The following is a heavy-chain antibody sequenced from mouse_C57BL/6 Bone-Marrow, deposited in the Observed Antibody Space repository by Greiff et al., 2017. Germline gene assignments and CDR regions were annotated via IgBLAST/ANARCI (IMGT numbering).Heavy chain of an antibody. J-gene: IGHJ2*01. CDR3: TNPTIVTTYYFDY. CDR2: IDPETGGT. V-gene: IGHV1-15*01. Sequence: QVQLQQSGAELVRPGASVTLSCKASGYTFTDYEMHWVKQTPVHGLEWIGAIDPETGGTAYNQKFKGKAILTADKSSSTAYMELRSLTSEDSAVYYCTNPTIVTTYYFDYWGQGTTLTVSS. D-gene: IGHD2-5*01. CDR1: GYTFTDYE.